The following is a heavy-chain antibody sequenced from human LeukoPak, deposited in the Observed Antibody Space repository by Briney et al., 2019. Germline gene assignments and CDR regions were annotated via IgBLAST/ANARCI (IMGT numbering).Heavy chain of an antibody. D-gene: IGHD3-9*01. V-gene: IGHV4-34*01. CDR2: INHSGST. CDR1: GGSFSGYY. CDR3: ARVGGRYFYPNWFDP. Sequence: PSETLSLTCAVYGGSFSGYYWSWIRQPPGKGLEWIGEINHSGSTNYNPSLKSRVTISVDTSKNQFSLKLSSVTAADTAVYYCARVGGRYFYPNWFDPWGQGTLVTVSS. J-gene: IGHJ5*02.